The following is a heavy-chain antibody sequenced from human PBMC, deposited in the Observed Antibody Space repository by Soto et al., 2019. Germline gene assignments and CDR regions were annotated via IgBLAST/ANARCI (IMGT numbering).Heavy chain of an antibody. CDR2: IIPVLGTT. J-gene: IGHJ5*02. Sequence: QVQLVQYGPEVKRPGSSVKISCKASGGTFSGSTITWVRQAPRQGLEWVGRIIPVLGTTDTAQKFQGRVTGTGDQSAGPVLMELRSLRSEDTALYYCARERGLDSGAFGAPWGQGKLVTVSS. CDR1: GGTFSGST. V-gene: IGHV1-69*08. CDR3: ARERGLDSGAFGAP. D-gene: IGHD2-15*01.